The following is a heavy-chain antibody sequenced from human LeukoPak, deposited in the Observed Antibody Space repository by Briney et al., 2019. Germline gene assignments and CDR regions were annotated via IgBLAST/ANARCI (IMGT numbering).Heavy chain of an antibody. CDR2: ISGSGGST. V-gene: IGHV3-23*01. Sequence: GGSLRLSCAASGFTFSSYAMSWVRQAPGKGLEWVSAISGSGGSTYYADSVKGRFTISRDNSKNTLYLQMNSLRAEDTAVYYCANGQWLADYYSDYWGQGTLVTVSS. CDR1: GFTFSSYA. CDR3: ANGQWLADYYSDY. J-gene: IGHJ4*02. D-gene: IGHD6-19*01.